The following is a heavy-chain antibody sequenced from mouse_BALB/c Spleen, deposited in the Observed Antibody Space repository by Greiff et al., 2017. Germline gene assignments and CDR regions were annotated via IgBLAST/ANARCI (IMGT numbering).Heavy chain of an antibody. V-gene: IGHV5-17*02. Sequence: EVQRVESGGGLVQPGGSRKLSCAASGFTFSSFGMHWVRQAPEKGLEWVAYISSGSSTIYYADTVKGRFTISRDNPKNTLFLQMTSLRSEDTAMYYCARGYYGSRSWFAYWGQGTLVTVSA. CDR3: ARGYYGSRSWFAY. J-gene: IGHJ3*01. CDR1: GFTFSSFG. D-gene: IGHD1-1*01. CDR2: ISSGSSTI.